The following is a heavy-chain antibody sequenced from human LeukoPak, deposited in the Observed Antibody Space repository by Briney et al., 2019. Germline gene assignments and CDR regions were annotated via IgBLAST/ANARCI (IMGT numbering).Heavy chain of an antibody. CDR3: AAEFRNEQWVDWEY. J-gene: IGHJ4*02. Sequence: PSETLSLTCTVSADSISNYYWTWLRQPPGKGLEWIGYIYNSGSTNYNTSLKSRVTISMDTSKNQFSLKLSSFTAADTAVYYCAAEFRNEQWVDWEYWGQGTLVTVSS. D-gene: IGHD6-19*01. CDR2: IYNSGST. V-gene: IGHV4-59*01. CDR1: ADSISNYY.